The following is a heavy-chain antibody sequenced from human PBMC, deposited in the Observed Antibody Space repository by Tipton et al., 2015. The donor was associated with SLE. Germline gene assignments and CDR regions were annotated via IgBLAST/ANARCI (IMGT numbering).Heavy chain of an antibody. V-gene: IGHV4-39*07. CDR1: GGSISSSSYY. D-gene: IGHD2-15*01. CDR2: IYYSGST. J-gene: IGHJ5*02. Sequence: TLSLTCTVSGGSISSSSYYWGWIRQPPGKGLEWIGTIYYSGSTYCNPSLKSRVTISVDTSKNQFSLWLSSVTAADTAVYYCARRDFVATAGFNYFDPWGQGTLVTVSS. CDR3: ARRDFVATAGFNYFDP.